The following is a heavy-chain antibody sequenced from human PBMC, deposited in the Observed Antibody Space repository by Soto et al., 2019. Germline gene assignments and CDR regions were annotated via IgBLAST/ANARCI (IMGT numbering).Heavy chain of an antibody. D-gene: IGHD1-20*01. CDR3: VKDRMAYNSVWDPFDI. J-gene: IGHJ3*02. CDR2: ISSSSSYI. CDR1: GFTFSSYS. Sequence: PVGSLRVSCASSGFTFSSYSMNWVRQAPGKGLEWVSSISSSSSYIYYADSVKGRFTISRDNAKNTLLLQMNSLRAEDTAVYYCVKDRMAYNSVWDPFDIWGQGTMVTVSS. V-gene: IGHV3-21*04.